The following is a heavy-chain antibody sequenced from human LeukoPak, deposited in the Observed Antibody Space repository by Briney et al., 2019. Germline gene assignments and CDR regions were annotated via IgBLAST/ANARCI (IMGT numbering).Heavy chain of an antibody. V-gene: IGHV3-23*01. J-gene: IGHJ4*02. D-gene: IGHD3-22*01. Sequence: GGSLRLSCAASGFTVSSNYMSWVRQGPGKGLEWVSAISGSGGSTYYADSVKGRFTISRDNSKNTLYLQMNSLRAEDTAVYYCAKDTYYYDSSGYYGWDYWGQGTLVTVSS. CDR3: AKDTYYYDSSGYYGWDY. CDR2: ISGSGGST. CDR1: GFTVSSNY.